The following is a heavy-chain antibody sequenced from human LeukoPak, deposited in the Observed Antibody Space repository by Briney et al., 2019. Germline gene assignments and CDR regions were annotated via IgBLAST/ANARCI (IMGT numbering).Heavy chain of an antibody. D-gene: IGHD3-22*01. V-gene: IGHV3-73*01. Sequence: PGGSLRLSCAASGFTFSASTTHWVRQASGKGLEWVGHIRRKTNSYATAYAASVKGRFTISRDDLKNMAYLQMNSLKTEDTAVYYCTRSYYDSSGYLVVADYWGQGTLVTVSS. CDR3: TRSYYDSSGYLVVADY. CDR2: IRRKTNSYAT. CDR1: GFTFSAST. J-gene: IGHJ4*02.